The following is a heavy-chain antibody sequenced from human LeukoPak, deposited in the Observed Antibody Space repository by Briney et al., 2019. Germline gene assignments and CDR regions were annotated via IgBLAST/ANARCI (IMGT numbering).Heavy chain of an antibody. CDR2: ISAYNGNT. J-gene: IGHJ3*02. Sequence: ASVKVSCKASGYTFTSYGISWVRQAPGQGLEWMGWISAYNGNTNYAQKLQGRVTMTTDTSTSTAYMELRSLGSDDTAVYYCARDLTHYLAFDIWGQGTMVTVSS. CDR3: ARDLTHYLAFDI. CDR1: GYTFTSYG. D-gene: IGHD1-26*01. V-gene: IGHV1-18*01.